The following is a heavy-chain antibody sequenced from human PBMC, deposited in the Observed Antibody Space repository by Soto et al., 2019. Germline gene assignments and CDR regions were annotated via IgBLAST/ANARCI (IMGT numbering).Heavy chain of an antibody. CDR3: ARSPQRDRPFDY. Sequence: QVQLQESGPGLVKPSQTLSLTCTVSSGSISSGGYYWSWIRQHPGEGLEWIGYVYYSGITYYNASLNSRVTISVEASKNQFSLKLSSVTAPDTAVYYCARSPQRDRPFDYWGQGTLVTVSS. CDR1: SGSISSGGYY. V-gene: IGHV4-31*03. J-gene: IGHJ4*02. CDR2: VYYSGIT. D-gene: IGHD2-21*02.